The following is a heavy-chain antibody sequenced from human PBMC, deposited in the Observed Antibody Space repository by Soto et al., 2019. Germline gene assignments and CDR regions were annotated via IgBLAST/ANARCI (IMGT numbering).Heavy chain of an antibody. V-gene: IGHV3-23*01. CDR2: ITADGGT. J-gene: IGHJ3*02. Sequence: EVQVLESGGGLVQPGGSLRLSCEGSGFTVSSHAMTWIRQAPGKGPEWVSTITADGGTYYADSVKGRFAMSRDTSESTLYLQMNSLGAEDTAAYYGAPDVSCSGGSCQYDAFAIRGQGTMVTVSS. CDR1: GFTVSSHA. CDR3: APDVSCSGGSCQYDAFAI. D-gene: IGHD2-15*01.